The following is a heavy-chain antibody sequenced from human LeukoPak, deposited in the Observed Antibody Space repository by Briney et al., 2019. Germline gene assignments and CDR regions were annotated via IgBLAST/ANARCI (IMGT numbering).Heavy chain of an antibody. CDR2: ISWNSGSI. D-gene: IGHD6-13*01. CDR3: AKDIAYSSSWESYFDY. Sequence: PGGSLRLSCAASGFTFDDYAMHWVRQAPGKGLEWVSGISWNSGSIGYADSVKGRFTISRDNAKNSLYLQMNSLRAEDTALYYCAKDIAYSSSWESYFDYWGQGTLVTVSS. CDR1: GFTFDDYA. J-gene: IGHJ4*02. V-gene: IGHV3-9*01.